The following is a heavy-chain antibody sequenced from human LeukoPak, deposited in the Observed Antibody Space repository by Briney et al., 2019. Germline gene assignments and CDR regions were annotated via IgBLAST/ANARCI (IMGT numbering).Heavy chain of an antibody. Sequence: GGSLRLSCAASGFIFSGYAMHWVRQAPGKGPEYVSAITSDGVSTYYANSVKGRFTISRDNSKNTLYLQMGSLRAEDMAVYYCATAEKSGSYSYWGRGTLVTVSS. CDR2: ITSDGVST. J-gene: IGHJ4*02. D-gene: IGHD1-26*01. CDR1: GFIFSGYA. V-gene: IGHV3-64*01. CDR3: ATAEKSGSYSY.